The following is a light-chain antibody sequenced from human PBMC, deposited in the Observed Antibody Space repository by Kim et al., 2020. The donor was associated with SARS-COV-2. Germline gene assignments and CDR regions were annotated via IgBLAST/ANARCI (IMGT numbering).Light chain of an antibody. J-gene: IGLJ3*02. CDR1: NSGSKS. Sequence: SYELTQSPSVSVAPGKTARITCGESNSGSKSVHWYQQKPGQAPLLVISYDSDRPSGIPERFSGSNSGNTATLTISRVEAGDEADYYCQVWDSSSDHRVVFGGGTQLTVL. CDR3: QVWDSSSDHRVV. CDR2: YDS. V-gene: IGLV3-21*04.